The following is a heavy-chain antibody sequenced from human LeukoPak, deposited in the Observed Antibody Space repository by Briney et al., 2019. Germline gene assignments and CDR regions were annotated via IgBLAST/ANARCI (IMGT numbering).Heavy chain of an antibody. CDR2: ISYDGSSK. Sequence: GGSLRLACAASGLTFSSYGMSWVRQAPDKGLEWVAVISYDGSSKYYADSVKGRFTISRDNSKNTLYLQMNSLRAEDTAVYYCAEDFGAPGGWFDPWGQGTLVTVSS. D-gene: IGHD2-15*01. CDR3: AEDFGAPGGWFDP. J-gene: IGHJ5*02. V-gene: IGHV3-30*18. CDR1: GLTFSSYG.